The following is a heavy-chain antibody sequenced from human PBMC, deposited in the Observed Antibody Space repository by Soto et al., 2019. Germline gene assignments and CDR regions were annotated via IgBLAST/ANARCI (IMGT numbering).Heavy chain of an antibody. CDR1: GFTFSNAW. V-gene: IGHV3-15*01. Sequence: GGSLRLSCAASGFTFSNAWMSWVRQAPGKGLEWVGRIKSKTDGGTTDYAAPVKGRFTISRDDSKNTLYLQMNSLKTEDTAVYYCTTAAVVVPAAMHKPGPDYYYYMDVWGKGTTVTVSS. D-gene: IGHD2-2*01. CDR3: TTAAVVVPAAMHKPGPDYYYYMDV. CDR2: IKSKTDGGTT. J-gene: IGHJ6*03.